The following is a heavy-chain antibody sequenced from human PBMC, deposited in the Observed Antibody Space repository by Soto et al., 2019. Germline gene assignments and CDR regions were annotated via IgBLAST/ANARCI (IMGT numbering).Heavy chain of an antibody. CDR2: IKQDGSEK. Sequence: GGSLRLSCAASGFTFSDYWMTWVRQAPGKGLEWVANIKQDGSEKYYVDSVKGRFTVSRDNAKNSLYLQMNSLRAEDTAVYFCARDNGNPKGRFDPWGQGTLVTVSS. D-gene: IGHD3-10*01. CDR3: ARDNGNPKGRFDP. CDR1: GFTFSDYW. V-gene: IGHV3-7*01. J-gene: IGHJ5*02.